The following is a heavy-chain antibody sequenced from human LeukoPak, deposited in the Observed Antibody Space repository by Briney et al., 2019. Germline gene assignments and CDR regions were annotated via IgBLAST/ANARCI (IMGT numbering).Heavy chain of an antibody. J-gene: IGHJ4*02. V-gene: IGHV3-15*01. CDR1: GFTFSNAW. CDR3: TAYGYSSSWYPPGFDY. D-gene: IGHD6-13*01. CDR2: IKSKTDGRTT. Sequence: GGSLRLSCAASGFTFSNAWMSWVRQAPGKGLEWVDRIKSKTDGRTTDYAAPVKGRFTISRDDSKNTLYLQMNSLKTEDTAVYYCTAYGYSSSWYPPGFDYWGQGTLVTVSS.